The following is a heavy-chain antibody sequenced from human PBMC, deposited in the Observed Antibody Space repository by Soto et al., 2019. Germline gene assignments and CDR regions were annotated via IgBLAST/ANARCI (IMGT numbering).Heavy chain of an antibody. Sequence: QVQLVESGGGVVQPGRSLRLSCAASGFSFSSYAMHWVRQAPGKGLEWVAVIAYDGRNKYYADSVKGRFTISRDNSKNTLYVQMNSLRSEHTAVYYCARELERVFDYWGQGTLVTVSS. CDR2: IAYDGRNK. CDR3: ARELERVFDY. D-gene: IGHD1-1*01. V-gene: IGHV3-30*04. J-gene: IGHJ4*02. CDR1: GFSFSSYA.